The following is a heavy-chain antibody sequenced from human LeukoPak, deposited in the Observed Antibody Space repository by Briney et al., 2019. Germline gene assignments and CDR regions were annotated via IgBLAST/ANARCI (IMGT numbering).Heavy chain of an antibody. CDR1: GFTFSSYS. Sequence: GGSLRLSCAASGFTFSSYSMNWVRQAPGKGLEWVSSISSSSSYIYYADSVKGRFTISRDNAKNSLYLQMNSLRAEDTAVYYCAKARFGSGYHNLDYWGQGTLVTVSS. D-gene: IGHD3-22*01. J-gene: IGHJ4*02. V-gene: IGHV3-21*01. CDR3: AKARFGSGYHNLDY. CDR2: ISSSSSYI.